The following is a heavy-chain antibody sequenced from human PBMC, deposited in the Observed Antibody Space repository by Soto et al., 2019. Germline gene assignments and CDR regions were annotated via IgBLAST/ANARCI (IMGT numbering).Heavy chain of an antibody. V-gene: IGHV3-11*01. CDR2: ISSSGSTI. CDR3: ARDPLHYGSGFDY. CDR1: GFPFNDYY. J-gene: IGHJ4*02. D-gene: IGHD3-10*01. Sequence: QVQLVQSGGGLVKPGGSLRLACAASGFPFNDYYMSWIRQAPGKGLEWVSYISSSGSTIYYADAVKGRVTISRDDVSNSLFLQMNSLRADDTAVYYCARDPLHYGSGFDYWGQGTLVTVSS.